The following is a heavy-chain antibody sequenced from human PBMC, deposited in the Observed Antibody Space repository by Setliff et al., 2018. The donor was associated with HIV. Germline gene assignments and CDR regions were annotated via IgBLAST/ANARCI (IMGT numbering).Heavy chain of an antibody. V-gene: IGHV3-64D*09. CDR1: GFTFSSYA. Sequence: LRLSCSASGFTFSSYAMHWVRQAPGKGLEYVSAISSNGGSTYYADSVKGRFTISRDNSKNTLYLQMSSLRAEDTAVYYCVKARVDGDYYYYYYMDVWGKGTKVTV. CDR2: ISSNGGST. D-gene: IGHD4-17*01. J-gene: IGHJ6*03. CDR3: VKARVDGDYYYYYYMDV.